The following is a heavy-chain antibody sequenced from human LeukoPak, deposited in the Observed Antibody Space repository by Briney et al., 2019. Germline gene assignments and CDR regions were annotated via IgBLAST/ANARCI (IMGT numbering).Heavy chain of an antibody. V-gene: IGHV4-59*01. CDR2: IYYSGST. CDR3: ASEAKGYSGFTY. Sequence: SETLSLTCTGSGGSISSYYWSWIRQPPGKGLEWIGYIYYSGSTNYNPSLKSRVTISVDTSKNQFSLKLSYVTAADTAVYYCASEAKGYSGFTYWGQGTLVTVSS. D-gene: IGHD5-12*01. J-gene: IGHJ4*02. CDR1: GGSISSYY.